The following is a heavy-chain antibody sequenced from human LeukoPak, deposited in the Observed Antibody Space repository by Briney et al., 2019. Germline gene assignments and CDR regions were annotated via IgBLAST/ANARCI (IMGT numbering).Heavy chain of an antibody. CDR3: AKGGGITIFGVVNWFDP. Sequence: GRSLRLSCVASGFPFTSYGMHWVRQSPGKGLEWVAVISYDGTNEYYADSVKGRFTISRDSSQNTVFLQMNSLRVDDTAVYHCAKGGGITIFGVVNWFDPWGQGTLVTVSS. CDR1: GFPFTSYG. CDR2: ISYDGTNE. J-gene: IGHJ5*02. D-gene: IGHD3-3*01. V-gene: IGHV3-30*18.